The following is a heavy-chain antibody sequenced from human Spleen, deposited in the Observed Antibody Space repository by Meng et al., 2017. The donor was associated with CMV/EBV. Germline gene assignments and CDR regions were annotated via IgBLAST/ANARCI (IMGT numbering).Heavy chain of an antibody. J-gene: IGHJ4*02. V-gene: IGHV3-23*01. Sequence: GESLKISCAASGFTFDDYAMHWVRQAPGKGLEWVSAISGSGGSTYYADSVKGRFTISRDNSKNTLYLQMNSLRAEDTAVYYCAKGGDIVLMVYEFHYWGQGTLVTVSS. CDR3: AKGGDIVLMVYEFHY. D-gene: IGHD2-8*01. CDR1: GFTFDDYA. CDR2: ISGSGGST.